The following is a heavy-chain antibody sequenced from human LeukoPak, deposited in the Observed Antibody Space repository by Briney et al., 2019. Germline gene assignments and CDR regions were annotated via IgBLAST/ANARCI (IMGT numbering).Heavy chain of an antibody. Sequence: GGSLRLSCAASGFTFSSYSMNWVRQAPGKGLEWVSYISSSSTIYYADSVKGRFTISRDNSKNTLYLQMNSLRAEDTAVYYCAKPDILTGYTRPVDAFDIWGQGTMVTVSS. V-gene: IGHV3-48*01. CDR2: ISSSSTI. J-gene: IGHJ3*02. D-gene: IGHD3-9*01. CDR3: AKPDILTGYTRPVDAFDI. CDR1: GFTFSSYS.